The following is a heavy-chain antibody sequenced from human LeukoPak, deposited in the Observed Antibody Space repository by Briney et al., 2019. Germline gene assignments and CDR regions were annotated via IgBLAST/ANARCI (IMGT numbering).Heavy chain of an antibody. CDR1: GGSISSYY. CDR3: ARLLSGYYRYYFDY. CDR2: IYYSGTT. Sequence: PSEALSLTCTVSGGSISSYYWSWIRQPPGKGLEWIGYIYYSGTTNYNPSLKSRVTISVDTSKNQFSLKLSSVTAADTAVYYCARLLSGYYRYYFDYWGQGTLLTVSS. V-gene: IGHV4-59*01. J-gene: IGHJ4*02. D-gene: IGHD3-22*01.